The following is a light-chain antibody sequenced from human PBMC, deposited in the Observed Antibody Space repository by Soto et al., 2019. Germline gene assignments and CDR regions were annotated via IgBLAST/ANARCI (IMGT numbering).Light chain of an antibody. CDR1: SSDVGGYND. CDR3: SSYAASNNFWVV. Sequence: QSALTQPPSASGSPGQSVTISCTGTSSDVGGYNDVSWYQQYPGRAPKLLIYEDTKRPSGVPHRFSGSKSGNTASLTVSGVLAEDEADYYCSSYAASNNFWVVFGGGTQLTVL. J-gene: IGLJ3*02. CDR2: EDT. V-gene: IGLV2-8*01.